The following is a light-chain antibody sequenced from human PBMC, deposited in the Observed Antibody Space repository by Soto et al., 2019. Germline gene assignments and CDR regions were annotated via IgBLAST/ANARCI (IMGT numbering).Light chain of an antibody. J-gene: IGLJ1*01. CDR3: QVWASTDEFFV. Sequence: SYELTQPRSVSVAPGQTARITCGGDKIGSKIVHWYRQRPGQAPVAVVFDASDRPSGIPDRISASRSGDTATLTISRVDAGDEADYYCQVWASTDEFFVFGSGTKVTLL. CDR2: DAS. V-gene: IGLV3-21*02. CDR1: KIGSKI.